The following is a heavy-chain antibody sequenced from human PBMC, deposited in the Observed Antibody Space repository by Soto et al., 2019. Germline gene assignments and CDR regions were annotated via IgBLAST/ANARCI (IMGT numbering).Heavy chain of an antibody. D-gene: IGHD4-4*01. Sequence: PWETLSLTCTVSGGSISSDYWSWVRQPPDKGLEYIGYIYSRGNTNYNPSLKSRVTISIDTSKSQFSLKLSSVTAADTAVYYCARALHPTPNWHDPWGQGTLVTVSS. V-gene: IGHV4-59*01. CDR3: ARALHPTPNWHDP. CDR1: GGSISSDY. J-gene: IGHJ5*02. CDR2: IYSRGNT.